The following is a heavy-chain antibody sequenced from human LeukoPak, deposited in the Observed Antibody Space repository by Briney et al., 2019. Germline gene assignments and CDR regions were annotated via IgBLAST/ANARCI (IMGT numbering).Heavy chain of an antibody. Sequence: PGGSLRLSCAASGFTFSSYDMHWVRQATGKGLEWVSAIGTAGDTYYPGSVKGRFTISRENAKNSLYLQMNSLSAGDTAVYYCARVGDSSGYYFGPDWYFDLWGRGTLVTVSS. CDR2: IGTAGDT. CDR3: ARVGDSSGYYFGPDWYFDL. D-gene: IGHD3-22*01. V-gene: IGHV3-13*01. CDR1: GFTFSSYD. J-gene: IGHJ2*01.